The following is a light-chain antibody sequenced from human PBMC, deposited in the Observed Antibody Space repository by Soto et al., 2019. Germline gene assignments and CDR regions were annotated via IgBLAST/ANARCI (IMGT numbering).Light chain of an antibody. CDR1: QSISSW. J-gene: IGKJ4*01. Sequence: GDRVTITCRASQSISSWLAWYQQIPGKAPKFLIYDATTLESGVPSRFSGSGSGTEFTLTISSLQPDDFATYYCQQYKNFPLTFGGGTQVDNK. V-gene: IGKV1-5*01. CDR2: DAT. CDR3: QQYKNFPLT.